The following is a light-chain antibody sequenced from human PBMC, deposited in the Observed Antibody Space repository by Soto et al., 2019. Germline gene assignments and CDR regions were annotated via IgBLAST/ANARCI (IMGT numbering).Light chain of an antibody. CDR1: QSINTD. CDR2: DAS. CDR3: QHRSTSPFT. J-gene: IGKJ3*01. Sequence: DIVLTQSPATLSLSPGERATLSCRASQSINTDLNWYQQTPGQAPRLLIYDASNRATGIPARFSGSGSGTDFTLTISSLEPEDFAVYYCQHRSTSPFTFRPGTKVDIK. V-gene: IGKV3-11*01.